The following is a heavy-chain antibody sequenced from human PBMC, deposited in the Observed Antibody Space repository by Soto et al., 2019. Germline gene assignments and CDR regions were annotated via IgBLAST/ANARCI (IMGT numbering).Heavy chain of an antibody. Sequence: SVNVSCKASGGTFSSYAISWVRQAPGQGLEWMGGIIPIFGTANYAQKFQGRVTITADESTSTAYMELSSLRSEDTAVYYCARLNCSGGSCYPAYYYGMDVWGQGTTVSVSS. CDR3: ARLNCSGGSCYPAYYYGMDV. CDR1: GGTFSSYA. J-gene: IGHJ6*02. V-gene: IGHV1-69*13. D-gene: IGHD2-15*01. CDR2: IIPIFGTA.